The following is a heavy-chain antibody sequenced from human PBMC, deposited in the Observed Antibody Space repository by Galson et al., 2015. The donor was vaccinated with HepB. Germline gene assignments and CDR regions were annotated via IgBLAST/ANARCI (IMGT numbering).Heavy chain of an antibody. CDR1: GFTFSNYF. V-gene: IGHV3-30-3*01. CDR2: ISNDGSNK. D-gene: IGHD4-17*01. CDR3: ARVADADYGDHSHFDY. Sequence: SLRLSCAASGFTFSNYFIHWVRQAPGKGLEWVAGISNDGSNKYYADSVKGRFTISRDNSKNTLYLQMNNLRAEDTAVYYCARVADADYGDHSHFDYWGQGTLVTVSS. J-gene: IGHJ4*02.